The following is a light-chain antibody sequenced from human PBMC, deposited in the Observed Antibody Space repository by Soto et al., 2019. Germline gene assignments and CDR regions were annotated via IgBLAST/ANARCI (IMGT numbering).Light chain of an antibody. CDR3: QQYGSSRT. CDR1: QSFRGL. V-gene: IGKV3-11*01. CDR2: DAY. Sequence: EVVLTQSPVTLSLSPGERATLSCRASQSFRGLLAWYQQKPGQAPRLLIYDAYNRATGIPARFSGSGSGTDFTLTISSLEPEDFAVYYCQQYGSSRTFGQGTKVDI. J-gene: IGKJ1*01.